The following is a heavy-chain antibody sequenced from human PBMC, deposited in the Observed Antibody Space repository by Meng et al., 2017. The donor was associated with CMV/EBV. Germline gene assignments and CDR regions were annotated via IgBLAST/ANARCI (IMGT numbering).Heavy chain of an antibody. CDR1: GGSFSGYY. V-gene: IGHV4-34*01. CDR3: ARFERTYGMDV. J-gene: IGHJ6*02. CDR2: INHSGST. Sequence: GSLRLSCAVYGGSFSGYYWSWIRQPPGKGLEWIGEINHSGSTNYNPSLKSRVTISVDTSKNQFSLKLSSVTAADTAVYYCARFERTYGMDVWGQGTTVTVSS.